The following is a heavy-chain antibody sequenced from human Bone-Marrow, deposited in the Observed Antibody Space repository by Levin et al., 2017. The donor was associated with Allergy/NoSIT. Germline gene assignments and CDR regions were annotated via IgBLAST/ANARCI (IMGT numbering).Heavy chain of an antibody. Sequence: SQTLSLTCAVHGDSFSGPYYNWIRQPPGKGLEWIGEINYSGTTNYNPSLRSRVTISIDTSKNQFSLKLTSVTAADTAVYFCSIRRVAVAVAGSHWGPGTLVSVSS. CDR3: SIRRVAVAVAGSH. CDR1: GDSFSGPY. V-gene: IGHV4-34*01. J-gene: IGHJ1*01. D-gene: IGHD6-19*01. CDR2: INYSGTT.